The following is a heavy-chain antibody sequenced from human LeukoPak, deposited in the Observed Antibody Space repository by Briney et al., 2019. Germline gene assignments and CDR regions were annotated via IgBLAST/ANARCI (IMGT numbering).Heavy chain of an antibody. CDR3: ARGRKYQLPRPIDYYYYMDV. Sequence: GASVKVSCKAPGYTFTSYDINWVRQATGQGLEWMGWMNPNSGNTGYAQKFQGRVTITRNTSISTAYMELSSLRSEDTAVYYCARGRKYQLPRPIDYYYYMDVWGKGTTVTVSS. V-gene: IGHV1-8*03. CDR2: MNPNSGNT. J-gene: IGHJ6*03. CDR1: GYTFTSYD. D-gene: IGHD2-2*01.